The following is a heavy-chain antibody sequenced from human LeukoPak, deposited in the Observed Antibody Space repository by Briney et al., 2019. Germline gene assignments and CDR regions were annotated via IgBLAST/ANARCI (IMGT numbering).Heavy chain of an antibody. V-gene: IGHV3-11*04. J-gene: IGHJ4*02. D-gene: IGHD6-19*01. CDR1: GFTFSDYY. Sequence: GGSLRLSCAASGFTFSDYYMSWIRQAPGKGLEWVSYITSGGTTMYYADSVKGRFTISRDNAKNSLYLQMNSLRAEDTAVYYCARGGQQWLVWYYFDYWGQGTLVTVSS. CDR3: ARGGQQWLVWYYFDY. CDR2: ITSGGTTM.